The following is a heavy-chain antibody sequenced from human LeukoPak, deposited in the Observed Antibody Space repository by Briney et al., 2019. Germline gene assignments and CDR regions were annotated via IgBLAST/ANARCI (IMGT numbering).Heavy chain of an antibody. J-gene: IGHJ6*03. CDR1: GGSISSSSYY. CDR2: IYYSGST. CDR3: ARRNYDFWSGTRYYYMDV. D-gene: IGHD3-3*01. Sequence: PSETLSLTCTVSGGSISSSSYYWSWIRQPPGKGLEWIGYIYYSGSTNYNPSLKSRVTISVDTSKNQFSLKLSSVTAADTAVYYCARRNYDFWSGTRYYYMDVWGKGTTVTVSS. V-gene: IGHV4-61*01.